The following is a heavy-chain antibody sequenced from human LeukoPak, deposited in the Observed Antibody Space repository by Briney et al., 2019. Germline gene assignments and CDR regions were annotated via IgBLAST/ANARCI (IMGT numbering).Heavy chain of an antibody. D-gene: IGHD2-21*02. J-gene: IGHJ4*02. Sequence: SETLFLTCTVSGGSISNYYWSWIRQPPGKGLEWIGYIYYTGSTNYNPSLKSRITISVDTSKNQFSLKLSFVTAADTAVYYCARVGWGPSTYYFDYWGQGTLVTVSS. CDR3: ARVGWGPSTYYFDY. V-gene: IGHV4-59*01. CDR2: IYYTGST. CDR1: GGSISNYY.